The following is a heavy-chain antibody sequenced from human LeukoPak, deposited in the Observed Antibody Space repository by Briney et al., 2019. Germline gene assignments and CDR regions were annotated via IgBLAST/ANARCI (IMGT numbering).Heavy chain of an antibody. V-gene: IGHV3-23*01. J-gene: IGHJ4*02. Sequence: GGSLRLSCAASGFTFSSYAMSCVRQAPGKGLEWVSTISGSGGSTYYADSVKGRFTISRDNAKNSLYLQMNSLRAEDTAVYYCARIGAGSSRDYWGQGTLVTVSS. CDR2: ISGSGGST. D-gene: IGHD6-13*01. CDR3: ARIGAGSSRDY. CDR1: GFTFSSYA.